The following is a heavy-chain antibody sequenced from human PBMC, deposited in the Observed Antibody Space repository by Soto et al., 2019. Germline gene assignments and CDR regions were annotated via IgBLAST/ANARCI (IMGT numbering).Heavy chain of an antibody. V-gene: IGHV3-30*18. CDR1: GFTFRSYG. CDR3: GKDTLDCSGGDCPLYYYYGMDV. Sequence: QMQLVESGGGVVQPGRSLRLSCAASGFTFRSYGMHWVRQAPGKGLEWLAVISNDGTNKYLADSVKGRLTLSRDNSRNTLSLEINNLRPEDTAVYYCGKDTLDCSGGDCPLYYYYGMDVWGQGTTVTVSS. J-gene: IGHJ6*02. D-gene: IGHD2-15*01. CDR2: ISNDGTNK.